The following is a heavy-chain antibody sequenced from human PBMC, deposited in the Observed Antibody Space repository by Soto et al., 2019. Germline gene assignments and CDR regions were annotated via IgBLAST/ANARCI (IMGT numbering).Heavy chain of an antibody. CDR3: ARAGGTTVTGLWNFDS. CDR1: GFTFNTYS. D-gene: IGHD4-17*01. V-gene: IGHV3-33*01. J-gene: IGHJ4*02. CDR2: VWYDGTQK. Sequence: GGSLRLSCEASGFTFNTYSMHWVRQPPGKGLEWLAAVWYDGTQKYYADSVKGRFIISRDNSKKTLYLEMNSLRAEDTAVYYCARAGGTTVTGLWNFDSWGQGTLVTVSS.